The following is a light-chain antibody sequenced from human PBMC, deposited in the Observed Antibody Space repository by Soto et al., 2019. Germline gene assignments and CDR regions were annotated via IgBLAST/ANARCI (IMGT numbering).Light chain of an antibody. CDR1: LSVSSSY. V-gene: IGKV3-20*01. CDR3: QQYGISPRT. J-gene: IGKJ1*01. CDR2: GAS. Sequence: EIVLTQSPCTLSLSPGERATLSCRASLSVSSSYLAWYQQKPGQAPRLLIYGASSRATGIPDRFSGSGSGTDFTLTISRLEPEDFAVYYCQQYGISPRTFGQGTKVDIK.